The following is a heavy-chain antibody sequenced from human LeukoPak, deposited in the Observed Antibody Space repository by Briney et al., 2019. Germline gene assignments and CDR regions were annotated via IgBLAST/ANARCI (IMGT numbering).Heavy chain of an antibody. J-gene: IGHJ4*02. D-gene: IGHD5-24*01. V-gene: IGHV3-30-3*01. CDR2: ISFDGNNK. CDR3: AKEMASPNTHFDF. Sequence: GGSLRLSCAASRFSFSSYTMHWVRQAPGKGLEWVAVISFDGNNKHYADSVKGRFTISRDNSKKTVHLEMSSLRTDDTAVYYCAKEMASPNTHFDFWGQGTLVTVSS. CDR1: RFSFSSYT.